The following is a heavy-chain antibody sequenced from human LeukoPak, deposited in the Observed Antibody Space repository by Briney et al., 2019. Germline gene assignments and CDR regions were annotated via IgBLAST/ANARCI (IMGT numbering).Heavy chain of an antibody. Sequence: GGSLRLSCAASEFTFSTYAMSWVRQAPGKGREWVSAISGSGGSTYYADSARGRYTISRDNSKNTLYLQMHSLRAEDTAVYYCAKDRGMYSSGWFVAWGQGTLVTVSS. CDR2: ISGSGGST. CDR1: EFTFSTYA. CDR3: AKDRGMYSSGWFVA. J-gene: IGHJ5*02. D-gene: IGHD6-19*01. V-gene: IGHV3-23*01.